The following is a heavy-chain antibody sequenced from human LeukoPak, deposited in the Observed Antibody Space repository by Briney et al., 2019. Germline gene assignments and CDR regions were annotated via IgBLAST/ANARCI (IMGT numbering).Heavy chain of an antibody. CDR3: ARCIYGVYSFGPPFDY. CDR2: INGNGGSA. D-gene: IGHD5-18*01. V-gene: IGHV3-20*04. J-gene: IGHJ4*02. CDR1: GFTFNDYG. Sequence: PGGSLRLSCAASGFTFNDYGMSWLRQAPGKGLEWVPGINGNGGSAGYADSLKGRFTISRDNAKNSMYLQMNSLRVEDTALYYCARCIYGVYSFGPPFDYWGQGTLVTVSS.